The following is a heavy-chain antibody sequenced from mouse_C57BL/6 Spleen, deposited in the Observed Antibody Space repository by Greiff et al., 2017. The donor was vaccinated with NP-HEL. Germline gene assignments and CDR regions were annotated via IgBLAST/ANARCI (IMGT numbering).Heavy chain of an antibody. J-gene: IGHJ2*01. CDR1: GFNIKNTY. D-gene: IGHD2-4*01. CDR2: IDPANGNT. V-gene: IGHV14-3*01. CDR3: APYDSDGYYFDY. Sequence: EVQLQQSVAELVRPGASVKLSCTASGFNIKNTYMHWVKQRPEQGLEWIGRIDPANGNTKYARKFQGKATITADTASNTAYLQLSSLTSEDTAIYYCAPYDSDGYYFDYWGQGTTLTVSS.